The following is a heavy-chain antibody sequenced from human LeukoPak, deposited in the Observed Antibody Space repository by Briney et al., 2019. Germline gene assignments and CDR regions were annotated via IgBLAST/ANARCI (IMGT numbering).Heavy chain of an antibody. V-gene: IGHV3-30*02. CDR2: IRYDGGNK. CDR1: GFTFSSYG. J-gene: IGHJ3*02. Sequence: GGSLRLSCAASGFTFSSYGMHWVRQPPGKGLEWVAFIRYDGGNKYCADSVKGRFTISRDNSKNTLYLQMNSLRAEDTAVYYCAKDIKVKGWLDAFDIWGQGTMVTVSS. D-gene: IGHD6-19*01. CDR3: AKDIKVKGWLDAFDI.